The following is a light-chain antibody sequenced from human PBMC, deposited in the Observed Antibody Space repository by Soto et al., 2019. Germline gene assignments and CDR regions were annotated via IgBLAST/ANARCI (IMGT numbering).Light chain of an antibody. V-gene: IGKV3-15*01. Sequence: EIVLTQSPATLSVSPGERATLSCRASQRVGSNFLAWYQQKPGQAPRLLIYGISARAIGVPDRFSGSGSGTEFTLSFSSLQSEDFAVYYCQQYTSWPITFGQGTRLEI. CDR2: GIS. CDR1: QRVGSN. J-gene: IGKJ5*01. CDR3: QQYTSWPIT.